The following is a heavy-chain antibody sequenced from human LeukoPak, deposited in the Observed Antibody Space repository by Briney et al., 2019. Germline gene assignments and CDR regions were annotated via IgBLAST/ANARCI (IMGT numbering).Heavy chain of an antibody. CDR2: IYYSGST. CDR1: NGAIRTTGYY. Sequence: SETLSLTCSVSNGAIRTTGYYWSWIRQHPGKGLEWVGHIYYSGSTSYNPSLRSRVTISVDTSKNQFSLNLISVTAADTAVYYCARSVPEVIILGAWGQGILVTVSS. D-gene: IGHD3-10*02. CDR3: ARSVPEVIILGA. V-gene: IGHV4-31*03. J-gene: IGHJ4*02.